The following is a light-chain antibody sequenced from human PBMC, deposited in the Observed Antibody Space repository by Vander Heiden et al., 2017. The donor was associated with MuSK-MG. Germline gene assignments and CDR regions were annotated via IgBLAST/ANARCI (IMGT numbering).Light chain of an antibody. J-gene: IGKJ5*01. CDR3: QQRSNGPLSIT. CDR1: QSISRS. V-gene: IGKV3-11*01. Sequence: EVVLTQSPATLSLSPGERATLSCRARQSISRSLAWYQQKPGQAPRLLIYEASTRATGIPTRFSGGGFGTDFTLTISSREPEDFAVYYCQQRSNGPLSITFGQGTRLEIK. CDR2: EAS.